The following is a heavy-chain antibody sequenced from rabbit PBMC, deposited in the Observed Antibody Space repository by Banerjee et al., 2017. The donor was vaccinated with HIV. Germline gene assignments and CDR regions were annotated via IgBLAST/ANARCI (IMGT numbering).Heavy chain of an antibody. V-gene: IGHV1S7*01. CDR3: ARAYNSGWGGYFNL. J-gene: IGHJ4*01. CDR1: GFDFSSYY. D-gene: IGHD4-1*01. Sequence: QLKETGGGLVQPGGSLKLSCKASGFDFSSYYMSWVRQAPGKGLEWIASVDTGDGTTYYASWVNGRFTVSLDNAQNTVFLQMTSLTPADTATYFCARAYNSGWGGYFNLWGPGTLVTVS. CDR2: VDTGDGTT.